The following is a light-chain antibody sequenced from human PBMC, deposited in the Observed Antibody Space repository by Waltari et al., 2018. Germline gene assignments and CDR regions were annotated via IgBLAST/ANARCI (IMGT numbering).Light chain of an antibody. CDR2: EVN. Sequence: QSALTQPAPVSGSPGQSITISCTGSSIHVGGYNYVSWYQQYPGKVPKIMIGEVNNRPSGVSNRFSGSKSGNTASLTISGLQADDEADYYCSSFTSRHLYVFGTGTAVTVL. CDR1: SIHVGGYNY. V-gene: IGLV2-14*01. CDR3: SSFTSRHLYV. J-gene: IGLJ1*01.